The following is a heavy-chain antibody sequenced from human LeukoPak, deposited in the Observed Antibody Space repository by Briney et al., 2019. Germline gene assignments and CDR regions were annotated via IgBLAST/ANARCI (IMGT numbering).Heavy chain of an antibody. CDR1: GFTFSSYA. CDR2: ISYDGSNK. D-gene: IGHD1-26*01. J-gene: IGHJ4*02. CDR3: ARDLDGNYYGGFDY. V-gene: IGHV3-30-3*01. Sequence: GGSLRLSCAASGFTFSSYAMHWVRQAPGKGLEWVAVISYDGSNKYYADSVKGRFTISRDNSKNTLYLQMNSLRAEDTAVYYCARDLDGNYYGGFDYWGQGTLVTVSS.